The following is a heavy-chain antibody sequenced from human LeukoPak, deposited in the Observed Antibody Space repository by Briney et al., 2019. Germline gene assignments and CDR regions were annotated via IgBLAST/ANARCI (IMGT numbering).Heavy chain of an antibody. CDR3: ARGLYSGNDPTFDY. V-gene: IGHV3-21*01. J-gene: IGHJ4*02. Sequence: GGSLRLSCAASGLTFSSYSMNWVRQAPGKGLEWVSSISSSSSYIHYAVSVKGRFTISRDNAKKSLYLQMNSLRAEDTAEYYCARGLYSGNDPTFDYWGQGTLVTVSS. D-gene: IGHD5-12*01. CDR1: GLTFSSYS. CDR2: ISSSSSYI.